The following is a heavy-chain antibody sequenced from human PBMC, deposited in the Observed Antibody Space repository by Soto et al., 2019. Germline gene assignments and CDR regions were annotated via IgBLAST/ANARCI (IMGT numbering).Heavy chain of an antibody. V-gene: IGHV3-74*01. Sequence: GGSLRLSCAASGFTFSSYWMHWVRQAPGKGLVWVSRINSDGSSTSYADSVKGRFTISRDNAKNTLYLQMNSLRAEDTAVYYCASGRAVAGNLNWGQGTLVTVSS. CDR1: GFTFSSYW. J-gene: IGHJ4*02. D-gene: IGHD6-19*01. CDR2: INSDGSST. CDR3: ASGRAVAGNLN.